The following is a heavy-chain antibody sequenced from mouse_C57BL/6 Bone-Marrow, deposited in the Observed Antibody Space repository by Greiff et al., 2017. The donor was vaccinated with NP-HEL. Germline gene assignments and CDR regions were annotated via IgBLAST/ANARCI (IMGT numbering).Heavy chain of an antibody. Sequence: EVKLEESGGGLVQPGGSMKLSCVASGFTFSNYWMNWVRQSPEKGLEWVAQIRLKSDNYATHYAESVKGRFTISRDDSKSSVYLQMNNLRAEDTGIYYCTGGGYDGGGAMDYWGQGTSVTVSS. J-gene: IGHJ4*01. V-gene: IGHV6-3*01. CDR1: GFTFSNYW. CDR3: TGGGYDGGGAMDY. CDR2: IRLKSDNYAT. D-gene: IGHD2-2*01.